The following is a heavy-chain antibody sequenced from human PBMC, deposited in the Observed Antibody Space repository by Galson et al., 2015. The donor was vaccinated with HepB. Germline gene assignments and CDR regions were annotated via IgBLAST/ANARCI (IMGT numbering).Heavy chain of an antibody. J-gene: IGHJ5*02. CDR1: GFTFSDYY. CDR3: ARDPNNVRSRKTGYYSHNWFDP. Sequence: SLRLSCAASGFTFSDYYMSWIRQAPGKGLEWVSVIYSGGSTYYADSVKGRFTISRHNSKNTLYLQMNSLRAEDTAVYYCARDPNNVRSRKTGYYSHNWFDPWGQGTLVTVSS. V-gene: IGHV3-53*04. CDR2: IYSGGST. D-gene: IGHD3-9*01.